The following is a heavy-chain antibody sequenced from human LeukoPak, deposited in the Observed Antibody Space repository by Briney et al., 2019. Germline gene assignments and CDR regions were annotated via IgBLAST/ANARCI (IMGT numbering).Heavy chain of an antibody. CDR1: GFTFSSHG. D-gene: IGHD2-21*01. Sequence: GGSLRLSCVASGFTFSSHGMHWVRQAPGKGLEWVAFIRYDGSNKYYADSVKGRFTISRDNSKNTLYLQINSLRAEDTAVYYCHPFVVVGVPPVDYWGQGTLVTVSS. V-gene: IGHV3-30*02. J-gene: IGHJ4*02. CDR2: IRYDGSNK. CDR3: HPFVVVGVPPVDY.